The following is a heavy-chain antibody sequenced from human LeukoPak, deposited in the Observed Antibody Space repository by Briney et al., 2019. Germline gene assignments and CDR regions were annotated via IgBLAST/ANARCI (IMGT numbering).Heavy chain of an antibody. Sequence: SETLSLTCTVSGGSISSYYWSWIRQPPGKGLEWIGEINHSGSTNYNPSLKSRVTISVDTSKNQFSLKLSSVTAADTAVYYCARGRGSLVYYFDYWGQGTLVTVSS. V-gene: IGHV4-34*01. CDR2: INHSGST. CDR3: ARGRGSLVYYFDY. D-gene: IGHD1-26*01. CDR1: GGSISSYY. J-gene: IGHJ4*02.